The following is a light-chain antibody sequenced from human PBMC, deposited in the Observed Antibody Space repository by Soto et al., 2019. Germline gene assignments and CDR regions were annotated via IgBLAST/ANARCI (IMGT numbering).Light chain of an antibody. J-gene: IGLJ3*02. CDR3: QSYDSGLSGSV. CDR1: SSDIGDSNF. CDR2: EVS. Sequence: QSALTQPASVSGSPGQSITISCTGTSSDIGDSNFVSWYQQHPGKAPKLIIFEVSTRPSGVSNRFSGSKSDNTASLTISGLQAEDEAHYYCQSYDSGLSGSVFGGGTKLTVL. V-gene: IGLV2-14*01.